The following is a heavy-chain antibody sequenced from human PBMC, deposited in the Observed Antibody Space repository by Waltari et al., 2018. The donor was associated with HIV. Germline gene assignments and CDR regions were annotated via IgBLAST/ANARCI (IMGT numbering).Heavy chain of an antibody. CDR2: IYYSGST. V-gene: IGHV4-39*07. D-gene: IGHD3-22*01. Sequence: QLQLQESGPGLVKPSETLSLTCTVSGGSISSSSYYWGWLRQPPGKGLEWIGSIYYSGSTYYNPSLKSRVTISVDTSKNQFSLKLSSVTAADTAVYYCARGARYYYDSSGYFDYWGQGTLVTVSS. CDR1: GGSISSSSYY. CDR3: ARGARYYYDSSGYFDY. J-gene: IGHJ4*02.